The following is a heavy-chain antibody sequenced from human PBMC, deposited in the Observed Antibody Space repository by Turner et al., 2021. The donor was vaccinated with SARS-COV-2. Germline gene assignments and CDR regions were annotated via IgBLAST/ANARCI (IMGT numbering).Heavy chain of an antibody. CDR1: GFTFSNYA. D-gene: IGHD6-13*01. Sequence: QVQLVESGGGVVQPGRSLRLSCAAYGFTFSNYAMHWVRQAPGKGLEWVALISYDGSNKYYADSVKGRFTISRDNSKNTLYLQMNSLRAEDTAVYYCALSPGGYSSSWYYFDYWGQGTLVTVSS. CDR3: ALSPGGYSSSWYYFDY. CDR2: ISYDGSNK. J-gene: IGHJ4*02. V-gene: IGHV3-30-3*01.